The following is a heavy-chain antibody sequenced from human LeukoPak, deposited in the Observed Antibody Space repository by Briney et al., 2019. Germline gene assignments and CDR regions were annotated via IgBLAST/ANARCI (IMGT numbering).Heavy chain of an antibody. V-gene: IGHV3-21*01. CDR2: ISSSSSYI. CDR1: GFTFSSYS. Sequence: GGSLRLSCAASGFTFSSYSMNWVRQAPGKGLEWVSSISSSSSYIYYADSVKGRFTISRDNAKNSLYLQMNSLRAEDTAVYYCAGEAVADGNADYWGQGTLVTVSS. J-gene: IGHJ4*02. CDR3: AGEAVADGNADY. D-gene: IGHD6-19*01.